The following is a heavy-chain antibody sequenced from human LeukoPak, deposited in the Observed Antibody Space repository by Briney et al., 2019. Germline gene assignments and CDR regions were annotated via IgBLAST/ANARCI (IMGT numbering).Heavy chain of an antibody. Sequence: SQTLSLTCTVSGGSISSGGYYWSWIRQHPGKGLEWIGYIYYSGSTYYNPSLKSRVTISVDTSKNQSSLKLSSVTAADTAVYHCASSKATDTAMALDYWGQGTLVTVSS. CDR1: GGSISSGGYY. J-gene: IGHJ4*02. V-gene: IGHV4-31*03. CDR2: IYYSGST. CDR3: ASSKATDTAMALDY. D-gene: IGHD5-18*01.